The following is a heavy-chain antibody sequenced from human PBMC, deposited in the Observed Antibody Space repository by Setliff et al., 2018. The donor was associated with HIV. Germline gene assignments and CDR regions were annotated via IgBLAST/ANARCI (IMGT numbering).Heavy chain of an antibody. J-gene: IGHJ3*02. CDR3: ARDSSSWRGDAFDI. V-gene: IGHV4-59*11. CDR1: GGSISSHY. D-gene: IGHD6-13*01. CDR2: IYYSGST. Sequence: SETLSLTCTVSGGSISSHYWSWIRQPPGKGLEWIGSIYYSGSTNYNPSLKSRATISVDTSKNQFSLKLSSVTAADTAVYYCARDSSSWRGDAFDIWGQGTMVTVSS.